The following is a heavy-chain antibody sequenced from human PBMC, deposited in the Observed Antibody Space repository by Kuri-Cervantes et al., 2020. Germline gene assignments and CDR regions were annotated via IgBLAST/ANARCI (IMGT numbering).Heavy chain of an antibody. CDR1: GFTFSSYG. J-gene: IGHJ4*02. V-gene: IGHV3-30*03. Sequence: GGSLRLSCAASGFTFSSYGIHWVRQAPGKGLEWVAFISYDGTNQYYVDSVKGRFTISRDNSKNTVYLQMDSLRADDTAVYYCAREDGTMVRGLYYFDYWGQGTLVTVSS. CDR3: AREDGTMVRGLYYFDY. CDR2: ISYDGTNQ. D-gene: IGHD3-10*01.